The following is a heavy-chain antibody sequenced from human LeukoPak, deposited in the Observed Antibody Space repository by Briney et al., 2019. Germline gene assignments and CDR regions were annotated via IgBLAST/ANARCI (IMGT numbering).Heavy chain of an antibody. CDR3: ASPLLVRGVMDLGY. CDR2: INPSGGST. V-gene: IGHV1-46*01. CDR1: GYTFTSYY. D-gene: IGHD3-10*01. J-gene: IGHJ4*02. Sequence: ASVKVSCKASGYTFTSYYMHWVRQAPGQGLEWMGIINPSGGSTSYAQKFQGRVTMTRDMSTNTVYMELSSLRSEDTAVYYCASPLLVRGVMDLGYWGQGTLVTVSS.